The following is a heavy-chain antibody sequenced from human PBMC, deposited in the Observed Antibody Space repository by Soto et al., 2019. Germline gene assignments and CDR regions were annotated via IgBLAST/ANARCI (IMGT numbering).Heavy chain of an antibody. Sequence: TGGSLRLSCAAPGFTFSSYGMHWVRQAPGKGLEWVAVIWYDGSNKYYADSVKGRFTISRDNSKNTLYLQMNSLRAEDTAVYYCARGELWPYYYYYGMDVWGQGTTVTVSS. CDR1: GFTFSSYG. J-gene: IGHJ6*02. D-gene: IGHD5-18*01. V-gene: IGHV3-33*01. CDR3: ARGELWPYYYYYGMDV. CDR2: IWYDGSNK.